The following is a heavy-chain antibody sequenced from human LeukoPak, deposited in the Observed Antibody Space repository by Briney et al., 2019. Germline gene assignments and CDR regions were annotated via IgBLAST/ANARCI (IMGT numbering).Heavy chain of an antibody. CDR2: IKKDGSEM. CDR3: ARQETSSYNGAFDI. Sequence: GGSLRLSCAAAGLIFSSYWMSWVRQAPGKGLEWVANIKKDGSEMYYVDSVKGRFTISRDNAKNSLYLQMNSLRADDTAVYHCARQETSSYNGAFDIWGQGTMVTVSS. J-gene: IGHJ3*02. CDR1: GLIFSSYW. D-gene: IGHD1-26*01. V-gene: IGHV3-7*01.